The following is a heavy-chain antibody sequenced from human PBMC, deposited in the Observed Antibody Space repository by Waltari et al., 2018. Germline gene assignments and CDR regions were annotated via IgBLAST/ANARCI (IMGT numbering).Heavy chain of an antibody. V-gene: IGHV3-13*01. CDR1: GITFNRYD. Sequence: EVQLVESGGGLVQPGGSLRLSCAASGITFNRYDMHWVRQSIGEGPEWVSGIGTAFDTYYQGSVKGRFTISRDNAKNSFYLQLNSLTAGDTAVYYCARGLPMVRGVISPFDMWGRGTMVTVSS. D-gene: IGHD3-10*01. J-gene: IGHJ3*02. CDR3: ARGLPMVRGVISPFDM. CDR2: IGTAFDT.